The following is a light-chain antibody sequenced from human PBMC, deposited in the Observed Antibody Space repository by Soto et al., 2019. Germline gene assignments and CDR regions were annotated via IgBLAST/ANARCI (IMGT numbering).Light chain of an antibody. CDR3: QQYNSYPYT. V-gene: IGKV1-5*03. Sequence: DIQMTQTPSTLSASVGDRVTITCRASQGISSRLAWYQQKPGKAPKLLIYKASSLDSGIPSRFSGSGSGTEFTLTISSLQPDDFATYYCQQYNSYPYTFGQGTKLEIK. CDR2: KAS. CDR1: QGISSR. J-gene: IGKJ2*01.